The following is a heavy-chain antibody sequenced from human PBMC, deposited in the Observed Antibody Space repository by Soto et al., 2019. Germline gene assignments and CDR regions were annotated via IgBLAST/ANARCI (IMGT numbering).Heavy chain of an antibody. CDR3: ARGQEVGAHFFDS. J-gene: IGHJ4*02. D-gene: IGHD2-15*01. CDR1: GFTFSKFD. V-gene: IGHV3-13*04. CDR2: IGISGDT. Sequence: GGSLRLSCEASGFTFSKFDMHRVRQPTGKGLEWVSTIGISGDTYYAVSVKGRFTISRDNAKNSLSLQMNSLRAGDTALYFCARGQEVGAHFFDSWVQGTQVTVSS.